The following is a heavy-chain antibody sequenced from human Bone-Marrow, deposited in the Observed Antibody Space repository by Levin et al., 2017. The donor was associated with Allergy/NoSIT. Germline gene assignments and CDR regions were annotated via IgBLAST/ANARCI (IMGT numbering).Heavy chain of an antibody. CDR3: TTRHPTYYDFWSGYHHDAFDI. J-gene: IGHJ3*02. CDR1: GFTFSNAW. D-gene: IGHD3-3*01. Sequence: PGGSLRLSCAASGFTFSNAWMSWVRQAPGKGLEWVGRIKSKTDGGTTDYAAPVKGRFTISRDDSKNTLYLQMNSLKTEDTAVYYCTTRHPTYYDFWSGYHHDAFDIWGQGTMVTVSS. CDR2: IKSKTDGGTT. V-gene: IGHV3-15*01.